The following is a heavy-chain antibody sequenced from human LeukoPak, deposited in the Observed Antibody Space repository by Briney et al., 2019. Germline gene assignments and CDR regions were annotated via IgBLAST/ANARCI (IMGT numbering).Heavy chain of an antibody. D-gene: IGHD2-2*01. CDR1: GGSFSGYY. J-gene: IGHJ6*02. V-gene: IGHV4-34*01. CDR3: ARRIYLSTLERYYYYGMDV. CDR2: INHSGST. Sequence: SETLSLTCAVYGGSFSGYYWSWIRQPPGKGLEWIGEINHSGSTNYNPSLKSRVTISVDTSKNQFSLKLSSVTAADTAVYYCARRIYLSTLERYYYYGMDVWGQGTTVTVSS.